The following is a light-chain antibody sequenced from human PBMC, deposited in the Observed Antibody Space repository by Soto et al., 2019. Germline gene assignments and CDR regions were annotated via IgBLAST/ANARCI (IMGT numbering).Light chain of an antibody. CDR3: QQYNNWPPWT. J-gene: IGKJ1*01. V-gene: IGKV3-15*01. Sequence: VMTQSPATLSLSPGERATLSCRASQSVSTNVAWYQQKPGQAPRLLIYGASTRATDIPARFSGSGSGTDFTLTISSLQSEDFAVYYCQQYNNWPPWTFGQGTKVDIK. CDR2: GAS. CDR1: QSVSTN.